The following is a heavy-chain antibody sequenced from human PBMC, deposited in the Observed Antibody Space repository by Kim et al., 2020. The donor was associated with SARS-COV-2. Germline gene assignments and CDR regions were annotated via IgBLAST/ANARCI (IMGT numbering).Heavy chain of an antibody. Sequence: SETLSLTCTVSGGSISSSSYYWGWIRQPPGKGLEWIGSLYYSGSTYYNPSLKSRVTISVDTSKNQFSLKLSSVTAADTAVYYWARHPLYYGSGSYPYNWFDPWGQGTLVTVSS. D-gene: IGHD3-10*01. CDR1: GGSISSSSYY. J-gene: IGHJ5*02. CDR2: LYYSGST. V-gene: IGHV4-39*01. CDR3: ARHPLYYGSGSYPYNWFDP.